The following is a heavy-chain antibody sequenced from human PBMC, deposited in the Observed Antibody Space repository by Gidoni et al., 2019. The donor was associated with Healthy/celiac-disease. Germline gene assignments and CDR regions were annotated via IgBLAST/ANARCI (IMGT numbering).Heavy chain of an antibody. CDR3: ARGRTVVTRGNAFDI. CDR1: GGSFSGYY. D-gene: IGHD2-21*02. Sequence: QVQLQQWGAGLLKPSETLSLTCAVYGGSFSGYYWIWIRQPPGKGLEWIGEINHSGSTNYNPSLKSRVTISVDTSKNQFSLKLSSVTAADTAVYYCARGRTVVTRGNAFDIWGQGTMVTVSS. J-gene: IGHJ3*02. V-gene: IGHV4-34*01. CDR2: INHSGST.